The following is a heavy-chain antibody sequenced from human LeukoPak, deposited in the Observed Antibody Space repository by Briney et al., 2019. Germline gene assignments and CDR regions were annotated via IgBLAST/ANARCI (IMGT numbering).Heavy chain of an antibody. J-gene: IGHJ4*02. CDR2: VHLDGRT. Sequence: SETLSLTCGVSGGSVINTNWWTWVRQPPGKGLEWIGEVHLDGRTNYSPSLESRLTMSVDVSENQVSLKLTSVTAADTAVYYCAREGGFYRPLDYSGQGTLVTASS. CDR1: GGSVINTNW. CDR3: AREGGFYRPLDY. D-gene: IGHD3-3*01. V-gene: IGHV4-4*02.